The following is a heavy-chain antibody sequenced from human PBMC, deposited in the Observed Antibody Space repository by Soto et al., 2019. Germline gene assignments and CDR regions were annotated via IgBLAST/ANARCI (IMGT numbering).Heavy chain of an antibody. V-gene: IGHV3-21*01. CDR2: ISTSSTYI. Sequence: GGALRLSCAASGFTLSAYSMNLVRQTPGKGLEWVSAISTSSTYIHYADSVKGRFTISRDNAKNSLFLQMNSLTAEDTAVYYCERETPLDPDYGGNPFYDFSGQRTLVTVYS. D-gene: IGHD4-17*01. J-gene: IGHJ4*02. CDR3: ERETPLDPDYGGNPFYDF. CDR1: GFTLSAYS.